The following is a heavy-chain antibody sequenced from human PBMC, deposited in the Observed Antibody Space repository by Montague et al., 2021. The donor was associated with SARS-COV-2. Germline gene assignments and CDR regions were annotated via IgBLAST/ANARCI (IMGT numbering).Heavy chain of an antibody. CDR3: ANFRRTQLLSGTLYYGMDV. D-gene: IGHD2-2*01. J-gene: IGHJ6*02. CDR1: GGSFSNYY. Sequence: SETLSLTCAISGGSFSNYYWSWIRQPPGKGLVLIGEVNQSGTTIYNPSFKSGVTISEDTSKNQFYLRLNSVTAADTAVYYCANFRRTQLLSGTLYYGMDVWGQGTTVTVSS. CDR2: VNQSGTT. V-gene: IGHV4-34*01.